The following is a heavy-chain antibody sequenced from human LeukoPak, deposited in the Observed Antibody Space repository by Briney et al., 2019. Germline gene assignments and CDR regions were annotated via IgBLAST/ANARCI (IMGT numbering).Heavy chain of an antibody. Sequence: ASVKVSCKASGYTFTGYYMHWVRQAPGQGLEWMGWINPNSGGTNYAQKFQGRVTMTRGTSISTAYMELSRLRSDDTAVYYCARILYYYDSSGYDDYWGQGTLVTVSS. CDR1: GYTFTGYY. V-gene: IGHV1-2*02. J-gene: IGHJ4*02. D-gene: IGHD3-22*01. CDR3: ARILYYYDSSGYDDY. CDR2: INPNSGGT.